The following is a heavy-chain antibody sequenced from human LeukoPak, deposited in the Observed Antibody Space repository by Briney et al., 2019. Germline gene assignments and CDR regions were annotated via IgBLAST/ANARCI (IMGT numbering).Heavy chain of an antibody. CDR1: GDSVSSNSVT. V-gene: IGHV6-1*01. CDR3: ARRLTQYDCFDP. CDR2: TYYRSTWYN. D-gene: IGHD2-2*01. J-gene: IGHJ5*02. Sequence: KSSKTLSLTCAISGDSVSSNSVTWNWIRQSPSRGLEWLGRTYYRSTWYNDYAVSMRGRITVNPDTSKNQFSLHLNSVTPEDTAVYYCARRLTQYDCFDPWGQGILVTVSS.